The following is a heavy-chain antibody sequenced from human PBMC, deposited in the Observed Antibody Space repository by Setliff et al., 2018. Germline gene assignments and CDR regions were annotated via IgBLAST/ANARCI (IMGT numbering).Heavy chain of an antibody. D-gene: IGHD3-10*01. CDR1: GFTFSSYW. V-gene: IGHV3-7*01. Sequence: GGSLRLSCAASGFTFSSYWMSWVRQAPGKGLEWVANINQDGSEKYYVDSVRGRFTISRDNAKNSLYLQMNSLRADDAAVYYCARDHAYGSRFYYYYYGMDVWGQGTTVTVSS. CDR3: ARDHAYGSRFYYYYYGMDV. J-gene: IGHJ6*02. CDR2: INQDGSEK.